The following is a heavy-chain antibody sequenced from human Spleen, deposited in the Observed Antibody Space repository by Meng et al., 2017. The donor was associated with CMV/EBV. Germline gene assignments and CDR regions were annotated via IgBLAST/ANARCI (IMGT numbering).Heavy chain of an antibody. V-gene: IGHV4-39*06. Sequence: SETLSLTCNVSGASIISADSYWGWIRRPPGKGLEWIGIIFYTENTYYNPSLKSRVTISVDTSKNQFALKVMSVTAADTAVYYCARGPYYGDSGPFDYWGQGTLVTVSS. CDR2: IFYTENT. D-gene: IGHD3-22*01. CDR3: ARGPYYGDSGPFDY. J-gene: IGHJ4*02. CDR1: GASIISADSY.